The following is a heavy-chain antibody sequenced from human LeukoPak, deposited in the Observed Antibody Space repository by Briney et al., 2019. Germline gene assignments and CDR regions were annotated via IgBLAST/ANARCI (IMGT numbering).Heavy chain of an antibody. V-gene: IGHV5-51*01. CDR2: IYPGDSDT. CDR3: ARLPYYYYYYMDV. CDR1: GYCFTSYW. Sequence: GESLQISCKGSGYCFTSYWIGCVRQMPGKSLEWMGIIYPGDSDTRYSPSFQGQVTISAEKSISTAYLQWSSLKASDTAMYYCARLPYYYYYYMDVWGKGTTVTISS. J-gene: IGHJ6*03.